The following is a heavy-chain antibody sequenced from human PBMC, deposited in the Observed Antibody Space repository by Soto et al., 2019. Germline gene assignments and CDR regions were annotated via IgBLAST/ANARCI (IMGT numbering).Heavy chain of an antibody. CDR1: GYTCRDYY. CDR3: ARVLRDDAYNA. Sequence: ASVKVSCKASGYTCRDYYIHLLRQAPGQGLEWIGWVNPNGGGTSHAQKFQGRVTMTRDTSINTAYIELSSLRSDDTALYYCARVLRDDAYNAWGQGTLVTVSS. D-gene: IGHD2-15*01. CDR2: VNPNGGGT. V-gene: IGHV1-2*02. J-gene: IGHJ4*02.